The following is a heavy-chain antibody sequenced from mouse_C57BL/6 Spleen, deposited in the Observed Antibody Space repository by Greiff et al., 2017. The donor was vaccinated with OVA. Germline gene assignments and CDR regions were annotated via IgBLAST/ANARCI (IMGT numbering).Heavy chain of an antibody. CDR2: IDPSDSYT. D-gene: IGHD5-5*01. J-gene: IGHJ4*01. V-gene: IGHV1-50*01. CDR1: GYTFTSYW. Sequence: VQLQESGAELVKPGASVKLSCKASGYTFTSYWMQWVKQRPGQGLEWIGEIDPSDSYTNYNQKFKGKATLTVDTSSSTAYMQLSSLTSEDSAVYYCARDGGLPYAMDYWGQGTSVTVSS. CDR3: ARDGGLPYAMDY.